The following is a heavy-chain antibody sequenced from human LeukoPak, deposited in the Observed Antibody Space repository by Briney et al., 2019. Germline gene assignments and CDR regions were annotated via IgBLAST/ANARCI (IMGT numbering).Heavy chain of an antibody. CDR3: ARVNRYYYGSGTDYFDY. CDR2: ISSSSSYI. D-gene: IGHD3-10*01. J-gene: IGHJ4*02. CDR1: GFTFSSYS. Sequence: GGSLRLSCAASGFTFSSYSMNWVRQAPGKGLEWVSSISSSSSYIYYADSVKGRFTISRDNAKNSLYLQMNSLRAEDTVVYYCARVNRYYYGSGTDYFDYWGQGTLVTVSS. V-gene: IGHV3-21*01.